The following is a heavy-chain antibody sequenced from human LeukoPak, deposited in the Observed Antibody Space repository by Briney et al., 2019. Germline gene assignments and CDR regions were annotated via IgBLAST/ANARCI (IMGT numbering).Heavy chain of an antibody. CDR3: ARGGSITMVRGFTFDY. D-gene: IGHD3-10*01. CDR2: IYSGGRT. Sequence: PGGSLRLSCAASGFTVSSNYMSWVRQAPGKGLEWVSVIYSGGRTYYSDSVKGGFTISRDNSKNTLYLQMNSLRAEDTAVYYCARGGSITMVRGFTFDYWGQGTLVTVSS. V-gene: IGHV3-53*01. J-gene: IGHJ4*02. CDR1: GFTVSSNY.